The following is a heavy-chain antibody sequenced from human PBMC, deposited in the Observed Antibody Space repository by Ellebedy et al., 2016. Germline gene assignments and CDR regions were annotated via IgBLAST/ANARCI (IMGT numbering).Heavy chain of an antibody. J-gene: IGHJ4*02. D-gene: IGHD3-3*01. CDR3: AKSGGILEYSLFQFDY. CDR2: ISGSGDNT. Sequence: GESLKISXAASRFTFNNYAMNWVRQAPGKGLEWVSAISGSGDNTYYIDSVKGRFTISRDNSKNTLHLQMNGLSAEDTAVYYCAKSGGILEYSLFQFDYWGQGTLVTVSS. CDR1: RFTFNNYA. V-gene: IGHV3-23*01.